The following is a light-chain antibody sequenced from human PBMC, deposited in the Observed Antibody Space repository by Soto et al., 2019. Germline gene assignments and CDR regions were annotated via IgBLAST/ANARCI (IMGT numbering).Light chain of an antibody. CDR1: SSNIGNNY. CDR3: AAWDDSLSGLV. J-gene: IGLJ2*01. CDR2: RNN. V-gene: IGLV1-47*01. Sequence: QLVLTQPPSASGTPGQRVTISCSGSSSNIGNNYVDWYQQLPGTAPKLLMYRNNQRPSGVPDRFTGSKSGTSASLAIRGLRSEDEADYYCAAWDDSLSGLVFGGGTKVTVL.